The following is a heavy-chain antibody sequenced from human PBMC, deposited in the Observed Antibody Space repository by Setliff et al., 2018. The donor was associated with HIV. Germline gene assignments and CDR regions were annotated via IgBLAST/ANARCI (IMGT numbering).Heavy chain of an antibody. J-gene: IGHJ1*01. CDR2: IKKDGSEK. Sequence: HPGGSLRLSCAVSGFSVSSNYMGWVRQAPGKGLEWVATIKKDGSEKYYVDSVKGRFTISRDNAKNSLYLQMNSLRVEDTAVYYCARPGYNFWSGKYFQHWGQGTLVTVSS. CDR3: ARPGYNFWSGKYFQH. D-gene: IGHD3-3*01. CDR1: GFSVSSNY. V-gene: IGHV3-7*01.